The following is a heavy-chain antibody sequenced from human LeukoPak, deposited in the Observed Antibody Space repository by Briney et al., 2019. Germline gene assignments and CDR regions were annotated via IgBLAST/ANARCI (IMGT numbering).Heavy chain of an antibody. J-gene: IGHJ4*02. D-gene: IGHD3-10*01. Sequence: GGSLRLSCSASGFTFSNYAMHWVRQAPGKGLESVSAISSNGGSTYYADSVKGRFTISRDNSRNTLYLQMSSLRAEDTAVYYCLSGDYWGQGTLVTVFS. V-gene: IGHV3-64D*06. CDR1: GFTFSNYA. CDR2: ISSNGGST. CDR3: LSGDY.